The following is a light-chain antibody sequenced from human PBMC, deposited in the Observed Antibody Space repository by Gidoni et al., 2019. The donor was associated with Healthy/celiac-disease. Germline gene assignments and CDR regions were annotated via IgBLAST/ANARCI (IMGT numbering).Light chain of an antibody. CDR2: QDR. CDR3: QAWDSSTVV. Sequence: SYVLTQPPSASVSPGQTASITCSGDKLGDKYACWYQQKPGQSPVLVIYQDRKRPSGIPERFAGSNSGNTATLTIRGTQAMDEADYYCQAWDSSTVVFGGGTKLTVL. CDR1: KLGDKY. V-gene: IGLV3-1*01. J-gene: IGLJ2*01.